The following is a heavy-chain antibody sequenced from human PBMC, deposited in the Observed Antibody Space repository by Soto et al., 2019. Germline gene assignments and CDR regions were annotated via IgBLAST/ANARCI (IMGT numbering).Heavy chain of an antibody. V-gene: IGHV1-18*04. CDR3: ARDWIAVAGTGYFDY. CDR1: GYTFTSYG. Sequence: ASVKVSCKASGYTFTSYGISWVRQAPGQGLEWMGWISAYNGNTNYAQKLQGRVTMTTDTSTSTAYMELRSLRSDDTAVYCCARDWIAVAGTGYFDYWGQGTLVTVSS. J-gene: IGHJ4*02. CDR2: ISAYNGNT. D-gene: IGHD6-19*01.